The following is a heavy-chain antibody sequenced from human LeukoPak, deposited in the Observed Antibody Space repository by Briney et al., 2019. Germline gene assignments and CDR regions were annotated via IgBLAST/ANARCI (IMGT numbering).Heavy chain of an antibody. CDR1: GGSFSGYY. CDR2: IYYSGST. V-gene: IGHV4-59*08. Sequence: SETLSLTCAVYGGSFSGYYWSWIRQPPGKGLEWIGSIYYSGSTNYNPSLKSRVTISVDTSKNQFSLKLSSVTAADTAVYYCARTGGDDTGYYYYGMDVWGQGTTVTVSS. J-gene: IGHJ6*02. CDR3: ARTGGDDTGYYYYGMDV. D-gene: IGHD3-16*01.